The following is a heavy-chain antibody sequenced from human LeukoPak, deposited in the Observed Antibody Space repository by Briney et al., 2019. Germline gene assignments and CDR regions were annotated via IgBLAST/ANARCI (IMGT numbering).Heavy chain of an antibody. CDR1: GFAFSNYW. V-gene: IGHV3-74*01. CDR3: LAGYHYYYMGV. D-gene: IGHD6-13*01. Sequence: GGSLRLSCAASGFAFSNYWLHWVRQAPGKGLVWVARINTHGSSTNYADSVKGRFTISRDNAKNTLYLQMTSLSAEDTAVYYALAGYHYYYMGVWGKGTTVTVSS. CDR2: INTHGSST. J-gene: IGHJ6*03.